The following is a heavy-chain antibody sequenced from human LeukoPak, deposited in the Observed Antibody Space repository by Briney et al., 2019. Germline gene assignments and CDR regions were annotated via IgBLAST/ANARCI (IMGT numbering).Heavy chain of an antibody. J-gene: IGHJ4*02. CDR1: GFTFSTYA. Sequence: RGSLRLSCAASGFTFSTYAMHWIRQAPGEVLEYLSAISSSGASTYYANSVKGRFTISRDNSKNTLYLQMGSLRAEDMAVYYCARDQSMTTVTTCDYWGQGTLVTVSS. CDR2: ISSSGAST. CDR3: ARDQSMTTVTTCDY. D-gene: IGHD4-17*01. V-gene: IGHV3-64*01.